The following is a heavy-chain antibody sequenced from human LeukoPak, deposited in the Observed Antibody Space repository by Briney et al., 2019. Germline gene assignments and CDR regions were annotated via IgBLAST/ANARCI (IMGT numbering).Heavy chain of an antibody. CDR3: ARDYKYAFDN. D-gene: IGHD5-24*01. CDR1: GFRFSDYS. J-gene: IGHJ4*02. V-gene: IGHV3-48*01. Sequence: GGSLRLSCAASGFRFSDYSMNWVRQAPGKGLEWNSYIGISSGNTNYADSVKGRFTISGDKAKNSLYLQMNSLRVEDTAVYYCARDYKYAFDNWGQGTLVTVSS. CDR2: IGISSGNT.